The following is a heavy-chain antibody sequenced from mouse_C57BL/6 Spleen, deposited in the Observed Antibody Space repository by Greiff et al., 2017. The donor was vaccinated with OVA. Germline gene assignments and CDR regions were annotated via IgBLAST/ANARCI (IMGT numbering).Heavy chain of an antibody. Sequence: QVQLQQSGAELVKPGASVKLSCKASGYTFTSYWMHWVKQRPGQGLEWIGMIHPNSGSTNYNEKFKSKATLTVDKSSSTAYMQLSSLTSEDSAVYYCARDYGSSWDYFDYWGQGTTLTVSS. CDR2: IHPNSGST. CDR3: ARDYGSSWDYFDY. CDR1: GYTFTSYW. J-gene: IGHJ2*01. D-gene: IGHD1-1*01. V-gene: IGHV1-64*01.